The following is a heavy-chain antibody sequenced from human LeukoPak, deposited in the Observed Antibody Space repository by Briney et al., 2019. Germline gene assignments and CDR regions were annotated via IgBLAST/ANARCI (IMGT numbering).Heavy chain of an antibody. CDR2: IKQYGSEK. J-gene: IGHJ3*02. CDR3: ARERPSRPHAFDI. D-gene: IGHD6-6*01. Sequence: GGSLRLSCAASGFTFSSYWMSWVRQAPGKGLEWVANIKQYGSEKNYVDSVKGRFTISRDNAKNSLYLQINSVRAEDTAVYYCARERPSRPHAFDIWGQGTMVTVSS. CDR1: GFTFSSYW. V-gene: IGHV3-7*05.